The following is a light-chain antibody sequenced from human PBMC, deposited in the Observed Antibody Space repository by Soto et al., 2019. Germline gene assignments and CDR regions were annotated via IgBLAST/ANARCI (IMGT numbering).Light chain of an antibody. V-gene: IGKV3-15*01. Sequence: DIVMTQPPATLSVSPGERATLSCRARQSVSSSLAWYQQKPGQAPRLLIYGASTRATGIPARFSGSGSGTEFTLTISSLQSDDSAVYYCQQYNNWPRTFGQGTKVEIK. J-gene: IGKJ1*01. CDR1: QSVSSS. CDR2: GAS. CDR3: QQYNNWPRT.